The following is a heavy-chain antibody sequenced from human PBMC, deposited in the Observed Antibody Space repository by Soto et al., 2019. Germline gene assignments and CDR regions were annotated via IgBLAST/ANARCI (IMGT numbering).Heavy chain of an antibody. J-gene: IGHJ3*02. CDR1: GFTFNMYS. V-gene: IGHV3-48*02. CDR2: ISSSSSVI. D-gene: IGHD3-22*01. Sequence: EVQLVESGGDLVQRGGSLRLSCAVSGFTFNMYSMNWVRQAPGKGLEWVSYISSSSSVIYYADSVKGRFTVARDNAKNALYLQMNSLRDKDTAVYYCARVAAGATSYYSGSGYDDPSDIWGQGTMVTVSS. CDR3: ARVAAGATSYYSGSGYDDPSDI.